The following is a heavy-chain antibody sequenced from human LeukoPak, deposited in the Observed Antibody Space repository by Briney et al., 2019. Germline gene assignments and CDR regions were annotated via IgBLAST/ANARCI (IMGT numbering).Heavy chain of an antibody. J-gene: IGHJ4*02. D-gene: IGHD1-1*01. CDR3: AATGNFYFEH. Sequence: GGSLRLSCAASGFTFSTYWVHWVRQAPGEGLVWVSRINRDGTITNHADSVQGRFTISRDNAKNTLYLQMNSLRDEDTAVYYSAATGNFYFEHWGQGTLVTVSS. CDR1: GFTFSTYW. V-gene: IGHV3-74*01. CDR2: INRDGTIT.